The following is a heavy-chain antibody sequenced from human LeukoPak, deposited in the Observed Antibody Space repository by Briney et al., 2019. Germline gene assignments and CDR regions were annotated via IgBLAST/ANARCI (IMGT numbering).Heavy chain of an antibody. D-gene: IGHD2-2*01. J-gene: IGHJ6*02. V-gene: IGHV3-11*04. CDR2: ISSSGSTI. CDR1: GFTFSDYY. Sequence: GGSLRLSCAASGFTFSDYYMSWIRQAPGKGLEWVSYISSSGSTIYYADSVKGRFTISRDNAKNSLYLQMNSLRAEDTAVYYCATFAPEYCSSTSCLDVWGQGTTVTVSS. CDR3: ATFAPEYCSSTSCLDV.